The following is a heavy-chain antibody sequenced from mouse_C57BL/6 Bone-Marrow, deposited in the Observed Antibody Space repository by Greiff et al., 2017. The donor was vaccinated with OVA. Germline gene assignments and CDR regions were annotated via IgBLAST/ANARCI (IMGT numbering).Heavy chain of an antibody. V-gene: IGHV5-4*01. D-gene: IGHD2-10*01. Sequence: DVQLVESGGGLVKPGGSLKLSCAASGFTFSSYAMSWVRQTPEKRLEWVATISDGGSYTYYPDNVKGRFTISRDNAKNNLYLQMSHLKSEDTAMYYCARDLPWAMDYWGQGTSVTVSS. CDR1: GFTFSSYA. CDR3: ARDLPWAMDY. CDR2: ISDGGSYT. J-gene: IGHJ4*01.